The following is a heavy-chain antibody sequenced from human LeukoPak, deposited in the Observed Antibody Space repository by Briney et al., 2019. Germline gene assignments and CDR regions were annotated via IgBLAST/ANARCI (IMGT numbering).Heavy chain of an antibody. CDR3: ARVLGGSYLGYYFDY. CDR1: GYTFTSYG. Sequence: GASVKVSCKASGYTFTSYGISWVRQAPGQGLEWMGWISAYNGNTNYAQKLQGRVTMTTDISTSTAYMELRSLRSDDTAVYYCARVLGGSYLGYYFDYWGQGTLVTVSS. J-gene: IGHJ4*02. D-gene: IGHD1-26*01. CDR2: ISAYNGNT. V-gene: IGHV1-18*01.